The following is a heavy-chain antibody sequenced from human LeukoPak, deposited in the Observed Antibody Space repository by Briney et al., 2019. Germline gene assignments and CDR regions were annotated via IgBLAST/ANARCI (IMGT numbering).Heavy chain of an antibody. V-gene: IGHV4-34*01. J-gene: IGHJ4*02. CDR3: ARGGEATTGTTYDY. D-gene: IGHD1-1*01. Sequence: TETLSLTCAVYGGSFSGYYWSWIRQPPGKGLEWIGEINHSGSTNYNPSLKSRVTISVDTSKNQFSLKLSSVTAADTAVYYCARGGEATTGTTYDYWGQGTLVTVSS. CDR2: INHSGST. CDR1: GGSFSGYY.